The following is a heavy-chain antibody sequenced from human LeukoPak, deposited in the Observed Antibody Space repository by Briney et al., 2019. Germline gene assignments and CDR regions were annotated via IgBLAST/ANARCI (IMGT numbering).Heavy chain of an antibody. Sequence: GGSLRLSCAASGFTFSNYALSWVRQAPGKGLEWVSVISGTGESTYYADSVKGRFTISRDNSKNTLYLQINSLRAEDTAVYYCAKRSTYYYDSNGYSSDYFDYWGQGTLVTVSS. CDR2: ISGTGEST. CDR3: AKRSTYYYDSNGYSSDYFDY. D-gene: IGHD3-22*01. J-gene: IGHJ4*02. CDR1: GFTFSNYA. V-gene: IGHV3-23*01.